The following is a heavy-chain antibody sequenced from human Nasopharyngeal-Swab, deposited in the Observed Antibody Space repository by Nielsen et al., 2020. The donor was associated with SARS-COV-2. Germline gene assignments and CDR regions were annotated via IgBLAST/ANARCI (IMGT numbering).Heavy chain of an antibody. CDR3: ARFTPPGRYYDFWFYYMDV. Sequence: GGSLRLSCKGSGYSFTSYWIGWVRQMPGKGLGWMGIIYPGDSDTRYSPSFQGQVTISADKSISTAYLQWSSLKASDTAMYYCARFTPPGRYYDFWFYYMDVWGKGTTVTVSS. CDR1: GYSFTSYW. J-gene: IGHJ6*03. V-gene: IGHV5-51*01. CDR2: IYPGDSDT. D-gene: IGHD3-3*01.